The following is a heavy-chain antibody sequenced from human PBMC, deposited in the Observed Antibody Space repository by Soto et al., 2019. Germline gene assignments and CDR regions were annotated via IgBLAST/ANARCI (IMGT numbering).Heavy chain of an antibody. J-gene: IGHJ4*02. Sequence: PGGSLRLSCAASGFTFSNYAMHWVRQAPGKGLEWVAVISYDGSNKYYADSVKGRFTISRDNSKNTLYLQMNSLRAEDTAVYYCAREFESYWGQGTLVTVSS. CDR2: ISYDGSNK. D-gene: IGHD3-9*01. V-gene: IGHV3-30-3*01. CDR3: AREFESY. CDR1: GFTFSNYA.